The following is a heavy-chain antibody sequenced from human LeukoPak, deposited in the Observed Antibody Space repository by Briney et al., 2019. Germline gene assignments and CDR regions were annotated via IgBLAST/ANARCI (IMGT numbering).Heavy chain of an antibody. D-gene: IGHD1-26*01. J-gene: IGHJ4*02. CDR3: ASRAVGGTGPFDH. Sequence: GGSLRLSCAASGFTFSNYAMTWVRQAPGKGLEWVSGMSGSGGSTYFADSVRGRFIISRDISKNTLYLQMNSLRAEATAVYYCASRAVGGTGPFDHWGQGTLVTVSS. V-gene: IGHV3-23*01. CDR1: GFTFSNYA. CDR2: MSGSGGST.